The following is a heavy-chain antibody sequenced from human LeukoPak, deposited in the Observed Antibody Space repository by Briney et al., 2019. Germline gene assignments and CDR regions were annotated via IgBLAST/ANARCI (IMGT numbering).Heavy chain of an antibody. V-gene: IGHV4-31*03. D-gene: IGHD4-17*01. J-gene: IGHJ3*02. CDR3: ARDPDPTVDFDI. CDR2: IYYSGST. CDR1: GGSISSGGYY. Sequence: SQTLSLTCTVSGGSISSGGYYWNWIRQHPGKGLEWIGCIYYSGSTYYNPSLKSRVTISVDTSKNQFSLKLSSVTAADTAVYYCARDPDPTVDFDIWGQGTMVTVSS.